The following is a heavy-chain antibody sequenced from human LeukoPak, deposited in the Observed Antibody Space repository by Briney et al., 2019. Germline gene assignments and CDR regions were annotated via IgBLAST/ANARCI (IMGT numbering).Heavy chain of an antibody. CDR2: IYHSGST. CDR1: GYSISSGYY. V-gene: IGHV4-38-2*01. CDR3: ARIAVAARLDY. Sequence: SETLSLTCAVSGYSISSGYYWGWIRQPTGKGLEWIGSIYHSGSTYYNPSLKSRVTISVDTSKNQFSLKLNSVTAADTAVYYCARIAVAARLDYWGQGTLVTVSS. J-gene: IGHJ4*02. D-gene: IGHD6-19*01.